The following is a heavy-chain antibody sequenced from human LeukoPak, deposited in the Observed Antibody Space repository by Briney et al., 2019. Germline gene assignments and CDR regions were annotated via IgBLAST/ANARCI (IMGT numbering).Heavy chain of an antibody. CDR2: IIPIFGTA. V-gene: IGHV1-69*13. Sequence: RASVKVSCKASGGTFSSYAISWVRQAPGQGLEWMGGIIPIFGTANYAQKFQGRVTITADESTSTAYMELSSLRSEDTAVYYCASGEYSSGRPRLAHRNRFDYWGQGTLVTVSS. J-gene: IGHJ4*02. D-gene: IGHD6-19*01. CDR1: GGTFSSYA. CDR3: ASGEYSSGRPRLAHRNRFDY.